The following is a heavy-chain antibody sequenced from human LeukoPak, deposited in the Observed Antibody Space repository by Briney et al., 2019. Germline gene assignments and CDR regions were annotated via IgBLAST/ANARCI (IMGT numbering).Heavy chain of an antibody. CDR2: ISGSGGST. CDR1: GFTFDDYA. J-gene: IGHJ4*02. Sequence: PGRSLRLSCAASGFTFDDYAMHWVRQAPGKGLEWVSGISGSGGSTYYADSMKGRFTISRDNSKNTLYLQMNSLRAEDTAVYYCAKTLGYCSGGSCYSGVIDYWGQGTLVTVSS. D-gene: IGHD2-15*01. V-gene: IGHV3-23*01. CDR3: AKTLGYCSGGSCYSGVIDY.